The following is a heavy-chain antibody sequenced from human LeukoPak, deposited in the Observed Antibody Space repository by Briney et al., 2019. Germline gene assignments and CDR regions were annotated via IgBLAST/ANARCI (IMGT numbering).Heavy chain of an antibody. D-gene: IGHD6-13*01. Sequence: GGSLRLSCAASGFIFTNYFMSWVRQAPGKGLEWVASIKHDGSEKYYVDSVRGRFTISRDNSKNTVYLQMDNLRAEDSAMYYCAKAHSISWPYAFDSWGQGTLVTVSS. CDR1: GFIFTNYF. V-gene: IGHV3-7*03. CDR2: IKHDGSEK. CDR3: AKAHSISWPYAFDS. J-gene: IGHJ4*02.